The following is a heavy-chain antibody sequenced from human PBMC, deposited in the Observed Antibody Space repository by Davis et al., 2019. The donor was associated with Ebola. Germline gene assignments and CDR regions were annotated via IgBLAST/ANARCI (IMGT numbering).Heavy chain of an antibody. CDR3: ARRARSNTLDY. V-gene: IGHV4-34*01. CDR2: INHSGST. CDR1: GGSFSGYY. D-gene: IGHD1/OR15-1a*01. Sequence: SETLSLTCAVYGGSFSGYYWSWIRQPPGKGLEWIGEINHSGSTNYNPSLKSRVTISVDTSKNQFSLKLSSVTAADTAVYYCARRARSNTLDYWGQGTLVTVSS. J-gene: IGHJ4*02.